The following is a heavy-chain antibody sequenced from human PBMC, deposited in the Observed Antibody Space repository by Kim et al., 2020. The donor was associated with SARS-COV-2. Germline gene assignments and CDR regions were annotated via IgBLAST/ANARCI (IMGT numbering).Heavy chain of an antibody. CDR2: IYSGGNT. CDR1: GFTVSNNY. Sequence: GGSLRLSCAASGFTVSNNYMNWVRQAPGKGLEWVSVIYSGGNTFYADSVKGRFTISRDNSKNTLYLQMNSLRTEDTAVYYCARARYSSSWYADYWGQGTLVTVSS. D-gene: IGHD6-13*01. J-gene: IGHJ4*02. CDR3: ARARYSSSWYADY. V-gene: IGHV3-66*01.